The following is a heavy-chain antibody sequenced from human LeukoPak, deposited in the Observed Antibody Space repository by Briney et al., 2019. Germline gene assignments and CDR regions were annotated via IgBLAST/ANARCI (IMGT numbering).Heavy chain of an antibody. CDR2: NSGST. Sequence: LETLSLTCTVSGGSISSSSYYWGWIRQPPGKGLEWIGSNSGSTYYNPSLKSRVTISVDTSKNQFSLKLSSVTAADTAVYYCARGYSSTDYWGQGTLVTVSS. V-gene: IGHV4-39*07. CDR1: GGSISSSSYY. J-gene: IGHJ4*02. CDR3: ARGYSSTDY. D-gene: IGHD1-1*01.